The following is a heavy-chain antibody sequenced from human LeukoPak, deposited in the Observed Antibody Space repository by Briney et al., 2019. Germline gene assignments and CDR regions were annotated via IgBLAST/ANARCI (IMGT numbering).Heavy chain of an antibody. CDR2: IYPDESDI. J-gene: IGHJ4*02. Sequence: GESLKISCKGSGYSFATYWIGWVRQMPGKGLEWMGIIYPDESDIRYSPSFQGQVTFSADKSISTAYLQWSSLKASDTAMYYCARLSAGLDYWGQGTLVTVSS. V-gene: IGHV5-51*01. CDR3: ARLSAGLDY. CDR1: GYSFATYW.